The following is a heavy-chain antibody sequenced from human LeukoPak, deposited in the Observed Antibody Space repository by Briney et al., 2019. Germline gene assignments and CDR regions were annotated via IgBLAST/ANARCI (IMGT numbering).Heavy chain of an antibody. J-gene: IGHJ4*02. CDR1: GYSISSGYY. V-gene: IGHV4-38-2*02. D-gene: IGHD6-13*01. CDR3: ARDYGSWRGLDY. Sequence: SETLSLTCTVSGYSISSGYYWGWIRQPPGKGLEWIGSIYHSGSTYYNPSLKSRVTISVDTSKNQFSLKLSSVTAADTAVYYCARDYGSWRGLDYWGQGTLVTVSS. CDR2: IYHSGST.